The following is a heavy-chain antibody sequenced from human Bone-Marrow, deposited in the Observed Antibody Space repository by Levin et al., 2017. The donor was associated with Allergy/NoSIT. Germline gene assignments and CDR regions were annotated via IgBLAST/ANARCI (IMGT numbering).Heavy chain of an antibody. Sequence: GGSLRLSCAASGFTFSGFGMHWVRQAPGKGLEWVAVIWYDGGNKYYADSVKGRFTISRDNSKNTLYLQMNSLRAEDTAVYYCARGRGADYGGNSGHFDYWGQGTPVTVSS. CDR2: IWYDGGNK. J-gene: IGHJ4*02. V-gene: IGHV3-33*01. D-gene: IGHD4-23*01. CDR3: ARGRGADYGGNSGHFDY. CDR1: GFTFSGFG.